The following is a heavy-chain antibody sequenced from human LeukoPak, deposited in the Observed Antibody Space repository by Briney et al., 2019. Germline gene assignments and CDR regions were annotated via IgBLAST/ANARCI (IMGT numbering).Heavy chain of an antibody. Sequence: GGSLRLSCAASGFTFANHDMSWVRQAPGKGLEWVAGITAGGGTTHTAGSVKGRFTISRDNSKNTLFLQMNSLRIEDTAVYYCAKEGVASGPWGQGTLVTVSS. J-gene: IGHJ5*02. CDR3: AKEGVASGP. D-gene: IGHD2-8*02. CDR1: GFTFANHD. CDR2: ITAGGGTT. V-gene: IGHV3-23*01.